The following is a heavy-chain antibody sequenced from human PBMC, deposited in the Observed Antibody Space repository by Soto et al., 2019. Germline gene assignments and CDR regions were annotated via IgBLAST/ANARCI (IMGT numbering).Heavy chain of an antibody. CDR2: IYYSGST. D-gene: IGHD2-2*01. CDR3: ASFQDIVVVPAAYGMDV. CDR1: GGSISSGDYY. J-gene: IGHJ6*02. Sequence: KPSETLSLTCTVSGGSISSGDYYWSWIRQPPGKGLEWIGYIYYSGSTYYNPSLESRVTISVDTSRNQFSLKLSSVTAADTAVYYCASFQDIVVVPAAYGMDVWGQGTTVTVS. V-gene: IGHV4-30-4*01.